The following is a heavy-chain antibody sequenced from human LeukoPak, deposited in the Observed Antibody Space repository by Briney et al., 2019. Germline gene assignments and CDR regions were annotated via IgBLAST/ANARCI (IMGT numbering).Heavy chain of an antibody. Sequence: GGSLRLSRAASGFTFSDYYMSWIRQAPGKGLEWVSYISSSGSTIYYADSVKGRFTISRDNAKNSLYLQMNSLRAEDTAVYYCAREGVAGTPHWFDPWGQGTLVTVSS. CDR3: AREGVAGTPHWFDP. V-gene: IGHV3-11*01. D-gene: IGHD6-19*01. CDR2: ISSSGSTI. CDR1: GFTFSDYY. J-gene: IGHJ5*02.